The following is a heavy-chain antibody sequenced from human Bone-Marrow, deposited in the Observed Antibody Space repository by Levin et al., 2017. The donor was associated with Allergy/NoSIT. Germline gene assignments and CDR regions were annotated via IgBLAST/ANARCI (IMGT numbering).Heavy chain of an antibody. CDR2: IYTGDTT. Sequence: GGSLRLSCAVSGLTVSSSHMAWVRQAPGKGPEWVSVIYTGDTTQYADSVKGRFTMSRDISKNTVYLQMNSLTAEDTAMYYCVRRVLLGGMDVWGQGTTVTVSS. CDR1: GLTVSSSH. V-gene: IGHV3-53*01. D-gene: IGHD2-15*01. J-gene: IGHJ6*02. CDR3: VRRVLLGGMDV.